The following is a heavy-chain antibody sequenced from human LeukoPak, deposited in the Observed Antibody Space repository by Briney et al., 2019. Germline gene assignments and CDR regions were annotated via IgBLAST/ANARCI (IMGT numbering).Heavy chain of an antibody. CDR2: ISGSGGRT. Sequence: GGSLRLSCAASGFTFSSYAMSWVRQAPGKGLEWVSAISGSGGRTYYADSVKGRFTVSRDNSKNTLFLQMNSLRAEDTAVYYCAKDGGLWVSAHWGDSWGRGTLVTVSS. J-gene: IGHJ4*02. V-gene: IGHV3-23*01. CDR1: GFTFSSYA. CDR3: AKDGGLWVSAHWGDS. D-gene: IGHD7-27*01.